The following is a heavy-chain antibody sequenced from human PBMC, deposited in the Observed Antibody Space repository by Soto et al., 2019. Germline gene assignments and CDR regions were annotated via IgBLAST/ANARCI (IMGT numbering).Heavy chain of an antibody. J-gene: IGHJ6*02. D-gene: IGHD1-20*01. Sequence: QVQLVESGGGVVPPGRSLRLSCAASGFTFSSYAMHWVRQAPGKGLEWVAVISYDGSNQYYADSVKGRFTISRDNSKNTLYLQMNSLRAEDTAVYYCARVRYNWNPDYYDGMDVGGQGTTVTVSS. CDR1: GFTFSSYA. V-gene: IGHV3-30-3*01. CDR2: ISYDGSNQ. CDR3: ARVRYNWNPDYYDGMDV.